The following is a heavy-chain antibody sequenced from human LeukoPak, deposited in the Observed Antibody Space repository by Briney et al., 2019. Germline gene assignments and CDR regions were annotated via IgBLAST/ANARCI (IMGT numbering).Heavy chain of an antibody. J-gene: IGHJ6*03. CDR3: ARGPPLTYDHTPEGYYHYYMDV. V-gene: IGHV1-69*13. CDR1: GYTFTAYY. Sequence: SSVKVSCKASGYTFTAYYMYWVRQAPGQGLEWMAGIIPIFATTNYAQEFQGRVSLTADESTSTVYMELSSLRYDDTAVYYCARGPPLTYDHTPEGYYHYYMDVWGEGTTVTISS. D-gene: IGHD1-14*01. CDR2: IIPIFATT.